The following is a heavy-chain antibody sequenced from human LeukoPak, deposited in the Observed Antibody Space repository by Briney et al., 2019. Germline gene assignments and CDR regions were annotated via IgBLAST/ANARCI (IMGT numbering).Heavy chain of an antibody. CDR3: ARALYSYGLDY. Sequence: GASVKVSCKASGYTFTSYYMHWVRQAPGHGLEWMGIINPSGGSTSYAQKFQGRVTMTRDTSTSTVYMELSSLGSEDTAVYYCARALYSYGLDYWGQGTLVTVSS. V-gene: IGHV1-46*01. J-gene: IGHJ4*02. CDR1: GYTFTSYY. CDR2: INPSGGST. D-gene: IGHD5-18*01.